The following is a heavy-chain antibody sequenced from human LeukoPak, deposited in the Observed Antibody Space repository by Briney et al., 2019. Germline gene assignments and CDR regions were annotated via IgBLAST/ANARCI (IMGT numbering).Heavy chain of an antibody. CDR1: GDSISSYY. V-gene: IGHV4-4*09. CDR2: IYTSGGT. CDR3: ARLTRLSTTPDRYYLDY. D-gene: IGHD3-16*02. Sequence: SETLSLTCTVSGDSISSYYWSWIRQPPGKGLEWIGYIYTSGGTNYIPSLKGRVTISIDTSKNQFSLKLSSVTAADSAVYYCARLTRLSTTPDRYYLDYWGQGTLVTVSS. J-gene: IGHJ4*02.